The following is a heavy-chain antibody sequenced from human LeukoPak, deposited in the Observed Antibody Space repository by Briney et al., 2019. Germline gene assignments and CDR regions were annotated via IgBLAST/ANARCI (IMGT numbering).Heavy chain of an antibody. D-gene: IGHD5-18*01. CDR1: GYSISSGYY. Sequence: SETLSLTCAVSGYSISSGYYWGWIRQPPGKGLEWIGSIYHSGSAYYNPSLKSRVTVSLDTSKNQFSLGLTSVTAADTAVYYCATYVEAPMVNAFDIWGQGTVVTVSS. CDR2: IYHSGSA. CDR3: ATYVEAPMVNAFDI. J-gene: IGHJ3*02. V-gene: IGHV4-38-2*01.